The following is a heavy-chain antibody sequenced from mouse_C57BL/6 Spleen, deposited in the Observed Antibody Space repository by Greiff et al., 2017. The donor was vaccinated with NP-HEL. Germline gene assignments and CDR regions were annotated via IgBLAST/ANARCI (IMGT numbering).Heavy chain of an antibody. CDR2: IYPRSGNT. Sequence: QVQLQKSGAELARPGASVKLSCKASGYTFTSHGISWVKQRPGKGLEWIGEIYPRSGNTYYNEKFKGKATLTADKSSSTAYMELRSLTYEASAVYFCARFGTTVVVPMDYWGQGTTVTVSS. CDR3: ARFGTTVVVPMDY. V-gene: IGHV1-81*01. D-gene: IGHD1-1*01. J-gene: IGHJ4*01. CDR1: GYTFTSHG.